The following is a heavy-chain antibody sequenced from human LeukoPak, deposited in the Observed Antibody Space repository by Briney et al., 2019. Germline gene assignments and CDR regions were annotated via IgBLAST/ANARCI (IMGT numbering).Heavy chain of an antibody. D-gene: IGHD2-2*01. CDR2: ISSNGGST. CDR1: GFTFSSYA. J-gene: IGHJ4*02. CDR3: VKDLDCSSTSCPPTFDY. Sequence: GGSLRLSCSASGFTFSSYAMHWVRQAPGKGLEYVSAISSNGGSTYYADSVKGRFTISRDNSKNTLYLQMSSLRAEDTAVYYCVKDLDCSSTSCPPTFDYWGQGTLVTVSS. V-gene: IGHV3-64D*06.